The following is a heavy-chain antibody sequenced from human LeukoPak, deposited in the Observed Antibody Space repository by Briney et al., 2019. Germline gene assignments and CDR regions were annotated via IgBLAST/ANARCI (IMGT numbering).Heavy chain of an antibody. D-gene: IGHD6-19*01. CDR1: GFTVSSNY. J-gene: IGHJ3*02. CDR2: IYSGGST. Sequence: PGGSLRLSCAVSGFTVSSNYMSWVRQAPGKGLEWVSVIYSGGSTYYVDSVKGRFTISRDNSKNTLYLQMISLRAEDTAVFYCAKPGRDEWLVGLYDAFDIWGQGTMVTVSS. V-gene: IGHV3-53*01. CDR3: AKPGRDEWLVGLYDAFDI.